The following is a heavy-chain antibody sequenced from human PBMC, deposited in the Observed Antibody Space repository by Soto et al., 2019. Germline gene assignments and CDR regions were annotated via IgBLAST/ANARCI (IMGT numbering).Heavy chain of an antibody. CDR3: AKDLRGYSYGYDYFDY. J-gene: IGHJ4*02. V-gene: IGHV4-4*07. CDR1: GDSLGNYY. CDR2: VSSSGNT. D-gene: IGHD5-18*01. Sequence: PSETLSLTCTVSGDSLGNYYWFWIRQPVGKGLEWIGRVSSSGNTNANPTLNSRATMSIDTSKNQFSLRLRSVTAEDTAVYYCAKDLRGYSYGYDYFDYWGQGTLVTVSS.